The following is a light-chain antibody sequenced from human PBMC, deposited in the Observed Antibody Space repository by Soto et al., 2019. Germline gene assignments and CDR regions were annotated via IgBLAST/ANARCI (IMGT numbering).Light chain of an antibody. CDR3: NSDTSSSTYV. Sequence: QSPLTNPPSLSGSPGQSVTISCTGTISDVGFYARVSWYQQPPGTAPKLLIYDVTSRPSGVPDRFSGSQSGKTASLTISGLQAEDEADYYCNSDTSSSTYVFGTGTKVTVL. CDR2: DVT. V-gene: IGLV2-18*02. J-gene: IGLJ1*01. CDR1: ISDVGFYAR.